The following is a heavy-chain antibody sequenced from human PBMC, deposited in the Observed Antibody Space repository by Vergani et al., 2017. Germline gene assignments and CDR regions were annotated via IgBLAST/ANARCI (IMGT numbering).Heavy chain of an antibody. CDR1: GSTVSGNY. D-gene: IGHD3-9*01. V-gene: IGHV3-66*02. CDR2: IYSGDET. Sequence: ELQLVESGGGLVQPGGSLRLSCAASGSTVSGNYMTWVRQAPGKGLEWVSHIYSGDETYYADSVKGRFTISRDNSKNSLYLQMNSLRTEDTALYYCAKAFVLRYFDWLGYGMDVWGQGTTVTVSS. CDR3: AKAFVLRYFDWLGYGMDV. J-gene: IGHJ6*02.